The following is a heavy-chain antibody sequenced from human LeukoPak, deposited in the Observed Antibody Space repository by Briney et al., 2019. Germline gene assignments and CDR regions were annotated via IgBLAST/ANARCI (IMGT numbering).Heavy chain of an antibody. D-gene: IGHD1-14*01. Sequence: ASVKVSCKASGYTFTSHSFSWVRQAPGQGLEWMGWISPFNGNTNYAEKFRARVTMTTDASTSTVAMELRSLRSDDTGIYYCARGSLGWGSEPEYFDYWGQGTLVTVSS. J-gene: IGHJ4*01. CDR3: ARGSLGWGSEPEYFDY. CDR1: GYTFTSHS. V-gene: IGHV1-18*01. CDR2: ISPFNGNT.